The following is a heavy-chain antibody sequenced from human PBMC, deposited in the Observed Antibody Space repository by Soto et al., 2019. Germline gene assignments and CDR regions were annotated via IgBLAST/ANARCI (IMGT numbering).Heavy chain of an antibody. CDR2: IKQDGTEK. Sequence: EVQLVESGGGLVQPGGSLRLSCAASGFVFGSYWMTWVRQAPGKGLEWVANIKQDGTEKYYVDSVKGRFTISRDNAKNSLYLQMTSLGAEERVLYSWGGGGGWLITGWGQGTLVTVSS. D-gene: IGHD3-9*01. V-gene: IGHV3-7*03. J-gene: IGHJ4*02. CDR1: GFVFGSYW. CDR3: GGGGGWLITG.